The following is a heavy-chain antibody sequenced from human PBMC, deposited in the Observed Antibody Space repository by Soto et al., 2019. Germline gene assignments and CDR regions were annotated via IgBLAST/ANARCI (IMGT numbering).Heavy chain of an antibody. J-gene: IGHJ6*03. CDR3: ARDRAWEWLVRTMHG. CDR1: GLTFDDYV. V-gene: IGHV3-20*01. D-gene: IGHD6-19*01. CDR2: INWNGGST. Sequence: GGSLRLSCAASGLTFDDYVMSWVRQAPGKGLEWVSGINWNGGSTGYADSVKGRFTISRDNAKNSLYLQMNSLRAEDTALYHCARDRAWEWLVRTMHGWGEVTTVT.